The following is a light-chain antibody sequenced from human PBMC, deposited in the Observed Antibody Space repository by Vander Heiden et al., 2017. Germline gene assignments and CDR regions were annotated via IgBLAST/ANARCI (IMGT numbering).Light chain of an antibody. CDR1: SSNIGSKT. V-gene: IGLV1-44*01. J-gene: IGLJ1*01. CDR3: AAWDDSSNGYV. CDR2: SNH. Sequence: QSVLTQPPSASGTPGQRVTISCSGSSSNIGSKTVNWYQQLPGTAPKLLIYSNHQRPSGVPDRISGSKSGTSASLAFSGLQSEDEADYYCAAWDDSSNGYVFGSGTKVTVL.